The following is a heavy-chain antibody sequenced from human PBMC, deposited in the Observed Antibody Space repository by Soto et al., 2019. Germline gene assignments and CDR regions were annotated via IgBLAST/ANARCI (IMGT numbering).Heavy chain of an antibody. CDR1: GYTFTSYA. D-gene: IGHD3-10*01. J-gene: IGHJ4*02. CDR3: ARNPLYGSGSYKFDC. V-gene: IGHV1-3*01. CDR2: INAGNGNT. Sequence: ASVKVSCKASGYTFTSYAMHWVRQAPGQRLEWMGWINAGNGNTKYSQKFQGRVTITRDTSASTAYMELSSLRSEDTAVYYCARNPLYGSGSYKFDCRGKGTLVTVSS.